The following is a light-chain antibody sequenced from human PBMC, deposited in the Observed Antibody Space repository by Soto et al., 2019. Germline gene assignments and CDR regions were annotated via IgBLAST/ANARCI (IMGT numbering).Light chain of an antibody. CDR1: QNLGTLY. CDR2: GAS. J-gene: IGKJ4*01. CDR3: QQYNNWPPLT. Sequence: EIVLTQSPGTLSLSPGERGTLSCRASQNLGTLYLAWFQQKSGQAPRLLIYGASTRATGIPARFSGSGSGTEFTLTISSLQSEDFAVYYCQQYNNWPPLTFGGGTKVDIK. V-gene: IGKV3-15*01.